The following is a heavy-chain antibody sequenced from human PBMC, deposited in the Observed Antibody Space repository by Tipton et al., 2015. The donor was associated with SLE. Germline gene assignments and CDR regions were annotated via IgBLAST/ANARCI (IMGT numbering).Heavy chain of an antibody. CDR2: IYHTGST. D-gene: IGHD2-15*01. V-gene: IGHV4-39*07. Sequence: GLVKPSETLSLTCSVSGGSISGTSHYWGWIRQPPGKGLEWIGSIYHTGSTYYNPSLKSRVTISVDTSKNQFSLNLSSVTAADTAVYYCARALGCSREICYSAVWIDPWGQGTLVTVSS. CDR3: ARALGCSREICYSAVWIDP. J-gene: IGHJ5*02. CDR1: GGSISGTSHY.